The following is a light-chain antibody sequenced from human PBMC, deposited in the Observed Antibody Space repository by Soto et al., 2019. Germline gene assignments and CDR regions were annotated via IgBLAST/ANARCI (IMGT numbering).Light chain of an antibody. CDR1: RSNIGYNG. Sequence: QSVLTHPPSASGTSGQRVTISCSGSRSNIGYNGVQWFQQDPITTPKLLIYSNDHRPSGVPDRFSGSKSGTSASLAISGLQSGDEAYYCCATWDERLNGWVFGGVTKLTVL. J-gene: IGLJ3*02. CDR3: ATWDERLNGWV. V-gene: IGLV1-44*01. CDR2: SND.